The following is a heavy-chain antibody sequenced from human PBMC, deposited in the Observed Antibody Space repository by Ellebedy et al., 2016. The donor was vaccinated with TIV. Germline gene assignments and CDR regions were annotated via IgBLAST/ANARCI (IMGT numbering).Heavy chain of an antibody. J-gene: IGHJ4*02. CDR2: ISSNGGST. CDR1: GFTFSSYA. Sequence: GESLKISXSASGFTFSSYAMHWVRQAPGKGLEYVSAISSNGGSTYYADSVKGRFTISRDNSKNTLYLQMSSLRAEDTAVYYCVKGCSGGSCYSAEFDYWGQGTLVTVSS. D-gene: IGHD2-15*01. V-gene: IGHV3-64D*06. CDR3: VKGCSGGSCYSAEFDY.